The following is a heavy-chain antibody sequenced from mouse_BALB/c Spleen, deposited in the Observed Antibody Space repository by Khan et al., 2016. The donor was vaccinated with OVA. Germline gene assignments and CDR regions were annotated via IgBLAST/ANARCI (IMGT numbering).Heavy chain of an antibody. CDR2: INPSNGYT. CDR1: GYTFTSYT. CDR3: VRDGAYHRNDGWFAY. V-gene: IGHV1-4*01. Sequence: VQLQQSGAELARPGASVKMSCKASGYTFTSYTIHWINLRPGQGLEWIGYINPSNGYTNYNQKFKDKATLTAAKSSTTAYMELSSLTSADSALYNCVRDGAYHRNDGWFAYWGQGTLVTVSA. J-gene: IGHJ3*01. D-gene: IGHD2-14*01.